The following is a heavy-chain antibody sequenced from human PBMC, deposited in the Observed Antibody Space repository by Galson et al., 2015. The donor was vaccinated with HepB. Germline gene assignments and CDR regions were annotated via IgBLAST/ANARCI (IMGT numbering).Heavy chain of an antibody. V-gene: IGHV1-69*13. D-gene: IGHD1-7*01. J-gene: IGHJ4*02. CDR3: AREGTAATTNPVDY. CDR1: GGTFSKYT. Sequence: SVKVSCKASGGTFSKYTISWVRQAPGQGLEWMGGITPLFGTGKYAQKFQGRVTITADESTSTVYMELSSLRSEDTAVYYCAREGTAATTNPVDYWGQGTLVTVSS. CDR2: ITPLFGTG.